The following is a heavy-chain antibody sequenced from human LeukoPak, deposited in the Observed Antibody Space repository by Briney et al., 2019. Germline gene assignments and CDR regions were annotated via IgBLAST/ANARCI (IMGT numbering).Heavy chain of an antibody. D-gene: IGHD6-13*01. CDR2: ISSSSSYI. CDR1: GFTFSSYS. V-gene: IGHV3-21*01. CDR3: ARDGAAGPYFDY. J-gene: IGHJ4*02. Sequence: GGSLRLSCAASGFTFSSYSMNWVRQAPGVGLEWVSSISSSSSYIYYADSVKGRFTISRDNAKNSLYLQMNSLRAEDTAVYYCARDGAAGPYFDYWGQGTLVTVSS.